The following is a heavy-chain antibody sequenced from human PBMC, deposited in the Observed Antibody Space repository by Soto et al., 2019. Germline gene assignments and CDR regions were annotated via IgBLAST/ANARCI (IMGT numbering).Heavy chain of an antibody. CDR3: ARDIDYNIDY. V-gene: IGHV1-18*01. J-gene: IGHJ4*02. Sequence: ASVKVSCKASGYIFTSYGFSWVRQAPGQGLGWVGWINAYNGNTNYAQRFQGRVTVTTDTSTSTAYMELRNLRSDDTAVYYCARDIDYNIDYWGLGTLVTVSS. D-gene: IGHD4-4*01. CDR1: GYIFTSYG. CDR2: INAYNGNT.